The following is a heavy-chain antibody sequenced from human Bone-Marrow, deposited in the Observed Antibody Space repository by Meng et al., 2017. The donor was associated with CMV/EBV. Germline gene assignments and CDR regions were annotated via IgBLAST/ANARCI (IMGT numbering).Heavy chain of an antibody. CDR1: GFTFDDYA. Sequence: SLKISCAASGFTFDDYAMHWVRQAPGKGLEWVSGISWNSGSIGYADSVKGRFTISRDNANNSLYLHMNSLRAEDTAIYYCARDPRFFQLWGQGTMVTVSS. D-gene: IGHD2-2*01. J-gene: IGHJ3*01. CDR3: ARDPRFFQL. V-gene: IGHV3-9*01. CDR2: ISWNSGSI.